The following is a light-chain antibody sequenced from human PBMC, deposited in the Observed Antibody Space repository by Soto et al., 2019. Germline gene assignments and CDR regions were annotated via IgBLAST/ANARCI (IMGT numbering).Light chain of an antibody. CDR2: EVT. Sequence: QSALTQPASVSXXPGQSVTISCTGSSSDVGGYNYVSWYQQHPGTAPKLMIYEVTHRPSGVSPRFSGSKSGNTASLTISGLQNEDEADYYCSSYTRTSTLVFGSGTKLTVL. V-gene: IGLV2-14*01. CDR1: SSDVGGYNY. J-gene: IGLJ1*01. CDR3: SSYTRTSTLV.